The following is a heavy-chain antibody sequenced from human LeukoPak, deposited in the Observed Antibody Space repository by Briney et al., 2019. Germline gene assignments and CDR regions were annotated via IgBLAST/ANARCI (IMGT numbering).Heavy chain of an antibody. CDR3: ATGRWLRYSY. CDR2: INAGNGNT. Sequence: ASVKVSCKASGYTFTSYGISWVRQAPGQRLEWMGWINAGNGNTKYSQEFQGRVTITRDTSANTAYMELSSLRSADMAVYYCATGRWLRYSYWGQGTLVTVSS. D-gene: IGHD5-12*01. CDR1: GYTFTSYG. J-gene: IGHJ4*02. V-gene: IGHV1-3*03.